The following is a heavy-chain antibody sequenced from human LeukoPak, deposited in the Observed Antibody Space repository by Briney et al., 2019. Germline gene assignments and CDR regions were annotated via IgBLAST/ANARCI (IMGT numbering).Heavy chain of an antibody. CDR1: GFTFSSYA. CDR2: ISYDGSNK. J-gene: IGHJ4*02. V-gene: IGHV3-30-3*01. CDR3: AREHYYFDY. D-gene: IGHD3-3*02. Sequence: PGGSLRLSCAASGFTFSSYAMHWVRQAPGKGLEWVAVISYDGSNKYYADSVKGRFTISRDNSKNTLYLQMNSLRAEDTAVYYCAREHYYFDYWGQGTLVTVSS.